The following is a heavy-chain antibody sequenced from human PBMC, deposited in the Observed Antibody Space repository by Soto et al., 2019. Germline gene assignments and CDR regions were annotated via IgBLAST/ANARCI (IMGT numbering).Heavy chain of an antibody. J-gene: IGHJ4*02. CDR2: ISYDASNK. D-gene: IGHD6-13*01. CDR3: ARGYSSSSAAFDY. CDR1: GFTFSSYA. V-gene: IGHV3-30-3*01. Sequence: QVQLVESGGGAVQPGRSLRLSCAASGFTFSSYAMHWVRQAPGKGLEWVAIISYDASNKYYADSVKGRFTISRDNSKSTLYLQMNSLRTEDTAVYYCARGYSSSSAAFDYWGQGTLVTVSS.